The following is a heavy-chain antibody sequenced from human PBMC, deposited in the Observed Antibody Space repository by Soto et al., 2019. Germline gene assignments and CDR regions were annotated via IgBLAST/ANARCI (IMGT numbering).Heavy chain of an antibody. CDR3: ARDRYVATVVTHRFDP. D-gene: IGHD4-17*01. Sequence: GASVKVSCKASGYTFTSYGISWVRQAPGQGLEWMGWISAYNGNTNYAQKLQGRVTMTTDTSTSTAYMELRSLRSDDTAVYYCARDRYVATVVTHRFDPCGQGTLVTVSS. CDR2: ISAYNGNT. CDR1: GYTFTSYG. J-gene: IGHJ5*02. V-gene: IGHV1-18*04.